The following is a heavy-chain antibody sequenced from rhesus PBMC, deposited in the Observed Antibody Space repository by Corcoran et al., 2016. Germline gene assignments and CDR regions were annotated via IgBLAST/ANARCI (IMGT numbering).Heavy chain of an antibody. CDR2: IYGNGGTN. V-gene: IGHV4-93*02. CDR1: GGSISSYYW. D-gene: IGHD2-15*01. Sequence: QVQLQESGPAVVKPSETLSLTCAVSGGSISSYYWWSWIRQSPGKGLEWIGGIYGNGGTNEYNTLLKSRVSISMDTSKNQLSLKVTSGTAADTAVYYCASTDCSNSDCSSGDYWGQGVLVTVSS. J-gene: IGHJ4*01. CDR3: ASTDCSNSDCSSGDY.